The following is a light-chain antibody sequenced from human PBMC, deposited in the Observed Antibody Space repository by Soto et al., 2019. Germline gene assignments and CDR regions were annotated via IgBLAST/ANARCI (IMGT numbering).Light chain of an antibody. CDR1: QNIERW. J-gene: IGKJ5*01. CDR3: QQYYGLPPLT. V-gene: IGKV1-5*01. CDR2: DVS. Sequence: DIQMTQSPSTVSASVGDRVRLTCRASQNIERWRAWYQQKPGKAPKLLLYDVSTLERGVPSRFSGSGSATDFSFIITSLQREDLATYYCQQYYGLPPLTFGQGTRLEIK.